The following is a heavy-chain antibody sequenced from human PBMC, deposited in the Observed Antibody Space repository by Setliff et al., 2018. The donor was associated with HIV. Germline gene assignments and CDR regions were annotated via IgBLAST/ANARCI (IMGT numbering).Heavy chain of an antibody. CDR2: IYYSGSS. CDR1: GGSINSYY. CDR3: ARGIAVAGPYFDY. D-gene: IGHD6-19*01. V-gene: IGHV4-59*01. Sequence: NPSETLSLTCTVSGGSINSYYWSWIRQPPGKGLEWIGYIYYSGSSKNTPSLKSRVTISVDTPKNEFSLKLSSMTAADTAVYYCARGIAVAGPYFDYWGQGTLVTVSS. J-gene: IGHJ4*02.